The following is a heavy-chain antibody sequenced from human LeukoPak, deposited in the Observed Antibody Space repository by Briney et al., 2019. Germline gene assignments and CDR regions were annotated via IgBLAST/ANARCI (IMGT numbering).Heavy chain of an antibody. CDR3: ARLDYGALGSYYGMDV. J-gene: IGHJ6*02. D-gene: IGHD4/OR15-4a*01. V-gene: IGHV5-51*01. CDR2: IYLGDSDT. CDR1: GYSFTSYW. Sequence: GESLKISCKGSGYSFTSYWIGWVRQMPGKGLEWMGIIYLGDSDTRYSPSFQGQVTISADKSISTAYLQWSSLKASDTAMYYCARLDYGALGSYYGMDVWGQGTTVTVSS.